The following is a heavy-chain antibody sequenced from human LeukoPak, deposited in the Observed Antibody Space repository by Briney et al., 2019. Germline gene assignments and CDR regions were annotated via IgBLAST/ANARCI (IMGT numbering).Heavy chain of an antibody. J-gene: IGHJ4*02. CDR1: GFTFSSYA. D-gene: IGHD2-2*01. CDR2: ISGSGGST. V-gene: IGHV3-23*01. CDR3: AKGRVPAASPPPDDY. Sequence: PGGSLRLSCAASGFTFSSYAMSWVRQAPGKGLEWVSAISGSGGSTYYADSVKGRVTISRDNSKNTLYLQMNSLRAEDTAVYYCAKGRVPAASPPPDDYWGQGTLVTVSS.